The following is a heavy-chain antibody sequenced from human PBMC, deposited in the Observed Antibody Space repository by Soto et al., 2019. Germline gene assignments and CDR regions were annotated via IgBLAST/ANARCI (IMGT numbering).Heavy chain of an antibody. J-gene: IGHJ4*02. D-gene: IGHD2-2*01. V-gene: IGHV1-8*01. CDR3: ARGGYCSSNSCYKRNDY. Sequence: ASVKVSCKASGYTFTSYDINWVRQATGQGLEWMGWMNPNSGNTGYAQKFQGRVTMTRNTSISTAYMELSSLRSEDTAVYYCARGGYCSSNSCYKRNDYWGQGTLVTVSS. CDR2: MNPNSGNT. CDR1: GYTFTSYD.